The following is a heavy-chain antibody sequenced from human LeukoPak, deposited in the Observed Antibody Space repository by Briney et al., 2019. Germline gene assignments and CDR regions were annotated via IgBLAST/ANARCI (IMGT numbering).Heavy chain of an antibody. CDR1: GGTFSSYA. V-gene: IGHV1-69*04. CDR2: IIPILGIA. J-gene: IGHJ4*02. D-gene: IGHD6-13*01. CDR3: ASGTGYSSSWTASLDY. Sequence: SVKVSCKASGGTFSSYAISWVRQAPGRGLEWMGRIIPILGIANYAQKFQGRVTITADKSTSTAYMELSSLRSEDTAVYYCASGTGYSSSWTASLDYWGQGTLVTVSS.